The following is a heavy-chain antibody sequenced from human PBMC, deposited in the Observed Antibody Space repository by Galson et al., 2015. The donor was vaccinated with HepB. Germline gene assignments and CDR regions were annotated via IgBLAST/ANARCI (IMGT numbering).Heavy chain of an antibody. CDR1: ELTFSNYA. D-gene: IGHD1-20*01. CDR2: IYPSGDTT. J-gene: IGHJ4*02. V-gene: IGHV3-23*01. Sequence: SLRLSCAASELTFSNYAMSWVRQAPGKGLEWVSGIYPSGDTTYYADSVKGRFTISRDDSKNTLYRQMNSLRAEDTAVYFCAKDFCRADNCNPFDYWGQGTLVTVSS. CDR3: AKDFCRADNCNPFDY.